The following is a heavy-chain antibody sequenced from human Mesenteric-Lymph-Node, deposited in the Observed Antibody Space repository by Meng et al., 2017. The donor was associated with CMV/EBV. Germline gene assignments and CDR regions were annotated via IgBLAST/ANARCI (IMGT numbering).Heavy chain of an antibody. D-gene: IGHD2-8*01. Sequence: GESLKISCSASGLTFRMYWMHWVRQLPGKGPVWVSSIKSDGSSTMYADSVRGRFTVSRDDGKKMLYLHMNSLRAEDTAVYYCARGSNGVFFYYFPMDVWGQGTTVTVSS. J-gene: IGHJ6*02. CDR1: GLTFRMYW. CDR2: IKSDGSST. CDR3: ARGSNGVFFYYFPMDV. V-gene: IGHV3-74*03.